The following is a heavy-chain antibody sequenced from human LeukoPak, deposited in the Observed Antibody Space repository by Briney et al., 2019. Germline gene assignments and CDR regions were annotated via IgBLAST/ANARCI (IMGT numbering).Heavy chain of an antibody. CDR1: GYTFTSYG. V-gene: IGHV1-18*01. CDR2: ISAYNGNT. CDR3: ARGYDGVVVDYRDAFDI. D-gene: IGHD3-22*01. J-gene: IGHJ3*02. Sequence: ASVKVSCKASGYTFTSYGISWVRQAPGQGLEWMGWISAYNGNTNYAQKLQGRVTMTTDTSMSTAYMELRSLRSDDTAVYYCARGYDGVVVDYRDAFDIWGQGTMVTVSS.